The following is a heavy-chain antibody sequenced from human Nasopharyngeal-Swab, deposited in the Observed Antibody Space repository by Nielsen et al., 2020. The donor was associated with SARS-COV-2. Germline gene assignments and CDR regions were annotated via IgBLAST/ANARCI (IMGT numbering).Heavy chain of an antibody. Sequence: SETLSLTCAVYGGSFSGYYWSWIRQPPGKGLEWIGEINHSGSTNYNPSLKSRVTISVDTSMNQFSLKLSSVTAADTAVYYCAREVIGYDYGDPFDYWGQGTLVTVSS. CDR3: AREVIGYDYGDPFDY. V-gene: IGHV4-34*01. CDR2: INHSGST. CDR1: GGSFSGYY. D-gene: IGHD4-17*01. J-gene: IGHJ4*02.